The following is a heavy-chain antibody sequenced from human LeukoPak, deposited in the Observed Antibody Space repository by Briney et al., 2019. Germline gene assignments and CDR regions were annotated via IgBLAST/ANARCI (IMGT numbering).Heavy chain of an antibody. D-gene: IGHD2-15*01. J-gene: IGHJ6*02. V-gene: IGHV4-31*03. CDR1: GGSISSGGYY. CDR2: IYYGGSS. Sequence: SQTLSLTCTVPGGSISSGGYYWSWIRQHPGKGLGWLGYIYYGGSSYYNPSLKSGVSLSVDTSRNQVSLRLCAVGAADTAVYYCARTGGGSCSSGGCYVLYGLDVWGQGTTVTVSS. CDR3: ARTGGGSCSSGGCYVLYGLDV.